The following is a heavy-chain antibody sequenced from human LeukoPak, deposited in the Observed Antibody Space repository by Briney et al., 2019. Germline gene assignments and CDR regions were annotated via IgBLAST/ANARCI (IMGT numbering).Heavy chain of an antibody. CDR3: ARHQHYYDSSGIPPTDAFDI. J-gene: IGHJ3*02. D-gene: IGHD3-22*01. CDR1: GYSFTSYW. CDR2: IYPGDSDT. Sequence: PGESLKISCKGSGYSFTSYWIGWVRQMPGKGLEWMGIIYPGDSDTRYSPSFQGQVTISADESISTAYLQWSSLKASDTAMYYCARHQHYYDSSGIPPTDAFDIWGQGTMVTVSS. V-gene: IGHV5-51*01.